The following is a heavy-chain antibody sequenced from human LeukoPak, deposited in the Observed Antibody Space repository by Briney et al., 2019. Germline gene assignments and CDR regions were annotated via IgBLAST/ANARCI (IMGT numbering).Heavy chain of an antibody. J-gene: IGHJ4*02. Sequence: SETLSLTCTASGGSISSYYWSWIRQPPGKGLEWVGYIYYSGTTNYNPSLESRVTIAVDTSKNQFSLKLSSVTAADTAVYYCARGVYIAAAQYGYWGQGTLVTVSS. CDR3: ARGVYIAAAQYGY. CDR2: IYYSGTT. V-gene: IGHV4-59*01. D-gene: IGHD6-13*01. CDR1: GGSISSYY.